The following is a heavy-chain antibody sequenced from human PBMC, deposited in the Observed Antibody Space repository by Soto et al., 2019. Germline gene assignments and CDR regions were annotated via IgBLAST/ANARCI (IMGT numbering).Heavy chain of an antibody. V-gene: IGHV4-39*01. CDR1: GGSISSSSYY. D-gene: IGHD2-2*01. CDR2: IYYSGST. J-gene: IGHJ4*02. Sequence: SETLSLTCTVSGGSISSSSYYWGWIRQPPGKGLEWIGSIYYSGSTYYNPSLKSRVTISVDTSKNQFSLKLSSVTAADTAVYYCARLGYELGYCSSTSCSAFVYWGQGTLVTVSS. CDR3: ARLGYELGYCSSTSCSAFVY.